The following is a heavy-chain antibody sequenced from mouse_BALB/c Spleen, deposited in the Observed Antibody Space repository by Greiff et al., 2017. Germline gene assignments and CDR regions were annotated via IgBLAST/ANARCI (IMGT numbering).Heavy chain of an antibody. CDR1: GFTFTDYY. CDR3: ARASYYYGSSYGLDY. CDR2: IRNKANGYTT. J-gene: IGHJ4*01. D-gene: IGHD1-1*01. V-gene: IGHV7-3*02. Sequence: DVKLVESGGGLVQPGGSLRLSCATSGFTFTDYYMSWVRQPPGKALEWLGFIRNKANGYTTEYSASVKGRFTISRDNSQSILYLQMNTLRAEDSATYYCARASYYYGSSYGLDYWGQGTSVTVSS.